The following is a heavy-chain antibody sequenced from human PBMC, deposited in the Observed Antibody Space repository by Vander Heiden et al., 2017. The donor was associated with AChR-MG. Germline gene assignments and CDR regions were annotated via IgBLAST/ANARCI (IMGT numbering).Heavy chain of an antibody. CDR2: TNPDSGDT. CDR3: ARGRGDHFSYYFDY. D-gene: IGHD3-10*01. CDR1: GYRFTDFD. Sequence: QVQLVQSGAEVRKPGTSVKVSCKASGYRFTDFDVHWVRRAPRQGLEWVGWTNPDSGDTNYSQNFQGRVTMTRETSISTVYMELSRLRSDDTAVYYCARGRGDHFSYYFDYWGQGTLVTVSS. V-gene: IGHV1-2*02. J-gene: IGHJ4*02.